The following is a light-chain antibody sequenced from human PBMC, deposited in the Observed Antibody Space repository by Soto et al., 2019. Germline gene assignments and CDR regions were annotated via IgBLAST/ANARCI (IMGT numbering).Light chain of an antibody. CDR3: QQYDIYSGT. CDR1: QTIDRW. J-gene: IGKJ1*01. V-gene: IGKV1-5*03. Sequence: DIQMTQSPSTLSASVGDRVTITCRASQTIDRWLACYQQRPGKPPNLLIYKASTLASGVPSRFSGSGSETEFTLTITLRQPDDFATYYSQQYDIYSGTFGQGTKVEIK. CDR2: KAS.